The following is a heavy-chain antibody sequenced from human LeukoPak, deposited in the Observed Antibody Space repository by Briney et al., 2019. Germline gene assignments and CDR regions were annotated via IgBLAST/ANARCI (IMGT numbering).Heavy chain of an antibody. CDR2: ISSSSSYI. CDR1: GFTFSSYS. D-gene: IGHD3-3*01. CDR3: ASLTLIWIGYYG. J-gene: IGHJ4*02. V-gene: IGHV3-21*01. Sequence: PGGSLRLSCAASGFTFSSYSMNWVRQAPGKGLEWVSSISSSSSYIYYADSGKGRFTISRDNAKNSLYLQMNSLRAEDTAVYYCASLTLIWIGYYGGGQGTLVTVSS.